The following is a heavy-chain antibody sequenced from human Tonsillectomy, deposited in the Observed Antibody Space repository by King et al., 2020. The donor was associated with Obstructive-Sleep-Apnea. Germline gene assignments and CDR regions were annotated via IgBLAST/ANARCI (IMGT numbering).Heavy chain of an antibody. J-gene: IGHJ4*02. Sequence: VQLQESGPGLVKPSETLSLTCTVSGGSISSSSYFWGWIRQPPGKGLGWIGSIYSSVNTYYNPSLKSRVTISVDTSNNQFSLKLGSATAADTAVYYCAGEGLGRVVGVTRGASDYWGQGTLVTVSS. V-gene: IGHV4-39*07. CDR3: AGEGLGRVVGVTRGASDY. D-gene: IGHD1-26*01. CDR1: GGSISSSSYF. CDR2: IYSSVNT.